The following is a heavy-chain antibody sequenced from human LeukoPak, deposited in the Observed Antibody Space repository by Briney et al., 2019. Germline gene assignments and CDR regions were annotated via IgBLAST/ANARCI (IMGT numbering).Heavy chain of an antibody. J-gene: IGHJ4*02. V-gene: IGHV4-30-4*07. D-gene: IGHD3-9*01. CDR2: IYYSGST. CDR1: GGSISSGGYS. Sequence: KPSQTLSLTCAVSGGSISSGGYSWSWIRQPPGKGLEWIGYIYYSGSTYYNPSLKSRVTISVDTSKNQFSLKLSSVTAADTAVYYCAREAAYYDILTGYTERYYFDYWGQGTLVTVSS. CDR3: AREAAYYDILTGYTERYYFDY.